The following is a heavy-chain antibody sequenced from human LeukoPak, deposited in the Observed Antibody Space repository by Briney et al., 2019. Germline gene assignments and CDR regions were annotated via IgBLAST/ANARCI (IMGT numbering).Heavy chain of an antibody. Sequence: GGSLRLSCAASGFTFSSYGMHWVRQAPGKGLEWVAVISYDGSNKYYADSVKGRFTISRDNSKNTLYLQMNSLRAEDTAVYYCARDGSTVVTPYGLDYFQHWGQGTLVTVSS. D-gene: IGHD4-23*01. J-gene: IGHJ1*01. CDR3: ARDGSTVVTPYGLDYFQH. CDR1: GFTFSSYG. CDR2: ISYDGSNK. V-gene: IGHV3-30*03.